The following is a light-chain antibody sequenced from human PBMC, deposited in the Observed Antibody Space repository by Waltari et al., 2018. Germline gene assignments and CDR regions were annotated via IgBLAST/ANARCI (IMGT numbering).Light chain of an antibody. V-gene: IGLV2-14*03. Sequence: QSALTQPASVSGSPGQSITIPCTGTSSDVGGYNYVSWYQQYPGKGPKLMIYDVTNRPSGVANRFPGSKSGNTASLTISGLQAEDEADYYCSSYTSSSTDVLFGGGTKLTVL. CDR2: DVT. CDR3: SSYTSSSTDVL. J-gene: IGLJ3*02. CDR1: SSDVGGYNY.